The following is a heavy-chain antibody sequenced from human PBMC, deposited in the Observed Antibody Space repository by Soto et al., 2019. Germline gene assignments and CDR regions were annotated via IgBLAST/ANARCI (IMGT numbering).Heavy chain of an antibody. J-gene: IGHJ4*02. D-gene: IGHD3-22*01. CDR3: AKDALLGSYYDSSGYYSPGTYYFDY. CDR2: ISGSGGST. CDR1: GFTFSSYA. V-gene: IGHV3-23*01. Sequence: GGSLRLSCAASGFTFSSYAMSWVRQAPGKGLEWVSAISGSGGSTYYADSVKGRFTISRDNSKNTLYLQMNSLRAEDTAVYYSAKDALLGSYYDSSGYYSPGTYYFDYGGQEPLVTVSS.